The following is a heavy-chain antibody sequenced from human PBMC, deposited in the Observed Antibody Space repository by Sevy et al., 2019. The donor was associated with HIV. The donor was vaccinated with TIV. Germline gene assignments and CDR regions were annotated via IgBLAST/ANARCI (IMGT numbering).Heavy chain of an antibody. D-gene: IGHD6-13*01. CDR3: VRAIAADGSF. CDR2: IKQDGSVK. Sequence: GGSLRLSCVASGFTLNSYWMSGVRQAPGKGLEWVANIKQDGSVKYYVDSVKGRFTISRDNARNSLYLQMNSLRVEDTALYYCVRAIAADGSFWGQGTLVTVSS. J-gene: IGHJ4*02. CDR1: GFTLNSYW. V-gene: IGHV3-7*01.